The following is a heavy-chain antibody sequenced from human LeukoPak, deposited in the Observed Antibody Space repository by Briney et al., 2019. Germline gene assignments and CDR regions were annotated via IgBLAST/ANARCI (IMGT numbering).Heavy chain of an antibody. J-gene: IGHJ4*02. D-gene: IGHD1-26*01. CDR2: ISGSGGST. V-gene: IGHV3-23*01. CDR3: ANSGSYYDLDY. Sequence: GGSLRLSCAASGFTFSSYAMSWVRQAPGKGLEWVSAISGSGGSTYYADSVKGRFTISRDNFKNTLYLQMNSLRAEDTAVYYCANSGSYYDLDYWGQGTLVTVSS. CDR1: GFTFSSYA.